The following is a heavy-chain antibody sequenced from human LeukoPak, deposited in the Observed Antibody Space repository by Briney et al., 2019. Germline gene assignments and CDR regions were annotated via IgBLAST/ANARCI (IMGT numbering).Heavy chain of an antibody. CDR1: GGSISSSSYY. Sequence: SETLSLTCTVSGGSISSSSYYWGWIRQPPGKGLEWIGSIYYSGSTYYNPSLKSRVIISVDTSKNQFSLKLSSVTAADTAVYYCARGMRFGELSGYYYYMDVWGKGTTVTVSS. J-gene: IGHJ6*03. V-gene: IGHV4-39*07. D-gene: IGHD3-10*01. CDR2: IYYSGST. CDR3: ARGMRFGELSGYYYYMDV.